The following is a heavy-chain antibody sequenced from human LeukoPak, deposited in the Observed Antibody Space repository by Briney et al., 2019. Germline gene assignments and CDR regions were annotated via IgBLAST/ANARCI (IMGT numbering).Heavy chain of an antibody. J-gene: IGHJ4*02. D-gene: IGHD2-2*01. CDR3: ARVGCSSTSCPSPDY. V-gene: IGHV1-18*01. Sequence: ASVKVSCKASVYTFSSYGISWVRQAPGHGLEWMGWISAYNGNIKYAQKFQGRVTMTTDTSTSTAYMELRSLRSDDTAVYYCARVGCSSTSCPSPDYWGQGTLVTVSS. CDR1: VYTFSSYG. CDR2: ISAYNGNI.